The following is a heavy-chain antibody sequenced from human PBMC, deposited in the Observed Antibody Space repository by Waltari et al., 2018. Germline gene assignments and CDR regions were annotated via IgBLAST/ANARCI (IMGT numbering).Heavy chain of an antibody. J-gene: IGHJ4*02. CDR3: ARVVSAAGTLYQFDY. V-gene: IGHV3-21*01. CDR1: GFPFSTST. D-gene: IGHD6-13*01. CDR2: ISDSSVFI. Sequence: EVQLVDSGCGLVKPGGSLRVSSAASGFPFSTSTMNWVPQAPGKGLEWVSSISDSSVFIYYADSVKGRFTISRDNVKNSVSLQMSSLRADDSAVYYCARVVSAAGTLYQFDYWGQGTLVTVSS.